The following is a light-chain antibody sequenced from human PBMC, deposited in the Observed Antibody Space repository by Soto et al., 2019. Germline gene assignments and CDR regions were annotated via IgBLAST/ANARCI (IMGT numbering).Light chain of an antibody. CDR1: ERIGSY. Sequence: EIQMTQSPPSLSASIGDRVSITCRASERIGSYLNWYKQKPGKAPELLIYLASTLQPGVPARFSGSASGTDFTLTISGLQPEDFATYFCQQSYKTPRTFGQGTRLQI. V-gene: IGKV1-39*01. CDR3: QQSYKTPRT. J-gene: IGKJ2*01. CDR2: LAS.